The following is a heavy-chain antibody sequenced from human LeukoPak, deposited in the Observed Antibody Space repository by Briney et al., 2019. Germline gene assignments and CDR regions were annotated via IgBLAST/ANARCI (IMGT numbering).Heavy chain of an antibody. J-gene: IGHJ4*02. CDR2: IYHSGNT. D-gene: IGHD3-22*01. V-gene: IGHV4-38-2*02. CDR1: GYSISGGHY. Sequence: SETLSLTCAVSGYSISGGHYWSRVRQPPGKGLEWIGSIYHSGNTYYNPSLKSRVSISVDTSKNQFSLKLTSMTAADTAVYYCARDLRYDFDRSGYFYLGFDYWGQGTLVTVSS. CDR3: ARDLRYDFDRSGYFYLGFDY.